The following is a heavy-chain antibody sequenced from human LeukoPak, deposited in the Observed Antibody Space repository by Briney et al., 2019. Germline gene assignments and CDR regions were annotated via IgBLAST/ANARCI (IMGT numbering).Heavy chain of an antibody. CDR2: ISGSGGST. Sequence: GGSLRLSCAASGFTFSSYAMSWVRQAPGKGLEWVSAISGSGGSTYYADSVKGRFTISRDSSKNTLYLQMNSLRAEDTAVYYCARYIVAAADLHFDYWGQGTLVTVSS. CDR1: GFTFSSYA. CDR3: ARYIVAAADLHFDY. J-gene: IGHJ4*02. V-gene: IGHV3-23*01. D-gene: IGHD6-13*01.